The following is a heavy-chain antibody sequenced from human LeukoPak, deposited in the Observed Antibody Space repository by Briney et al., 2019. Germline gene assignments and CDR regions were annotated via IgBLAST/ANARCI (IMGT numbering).Heavy chain of an antibody. J-gene: IGHJ4*02. V-gene: IGHV3-23*01. D-gene: IGHD3-10*01. CDR2: ISGSGDST. CDR3: ASSIVRGGYGDYDY. Sequence: GGSLRLSCAASGFTFSSYAMSWVRQAPGKGLEWVSAISGSGDSTYYSDSVKARFTSSRDNSRNTLYLQIHSLRAEDTAIYYCASSIVRGGYGDYDYWGQGTQVIVSS. CDR1: GFTFSSYA.